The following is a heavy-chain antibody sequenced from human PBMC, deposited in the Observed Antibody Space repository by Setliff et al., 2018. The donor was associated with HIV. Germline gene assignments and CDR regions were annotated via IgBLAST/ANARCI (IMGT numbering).Heavy chain of an antibody. J-gene: IGHJ6*02. CDR3: ARKLRPGHGMDV. CDR2: INPDSTAT. Sequence: PGGSLRLSCTASGFPFSASWMTWGRQAPGKGLEWVALINPDSTATYYVDSVKDRFSISRDNAEKSLYLQMSSLRAEDTAVYYCARKLRPGHGMDVWGQGTTVTVSS. V-gene: IGHV3-7*01. D-gene: IGHD6-25*01. CDR1: GFPFSASW.